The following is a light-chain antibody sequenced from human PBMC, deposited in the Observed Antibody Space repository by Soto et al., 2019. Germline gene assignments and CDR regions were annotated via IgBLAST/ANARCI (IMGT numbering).Light chain of an antibody. CDR1: SSNIGENF. J-gene: IGLJ2*01. Sequence: QSVLTQPPSVSAAPGQKVTIPCSGTSSNIGENFVSWYQQLPGTAPKLLIHDNDKRPSGIPDRFSGSKSGTSATLDITGLQTGDEADYYCGTWDDSLSAGVFGGGTKVTVL. CDR3: GTWDDSLSAGV. CDR2: DND. V-gene: IGLV1-51*01.